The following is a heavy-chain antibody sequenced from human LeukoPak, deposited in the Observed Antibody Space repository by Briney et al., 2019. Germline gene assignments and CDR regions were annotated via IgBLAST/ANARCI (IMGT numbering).Heavy chain of an antibody. J-gene: IGHJ6*03. V-gene: IGHV3-74*01. D-gene: IGHD6-6*01. CDR2: INSAGSST. CDR1: GFTFSSYW. CDR3: ARGSAARPGYYYYMDV. Sequence: GGSLRLSCAASGFTFSSYWMHWVRQAPGKGLVWVSRINSAGSSTSYADSVKGRFTISRDNAKNTLYLQMNSLRAEDTAVYYCARGSAARPGYYYYMDVWGKGTTVTVSS.